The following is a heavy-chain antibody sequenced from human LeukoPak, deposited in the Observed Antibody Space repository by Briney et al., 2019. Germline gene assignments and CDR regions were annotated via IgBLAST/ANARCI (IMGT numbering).Heavy chain of an antibody. V-gene: IGHV3-23*01. CDR2: ISGSGDAT. Sequence: PSETLSLTCTVSGGSISSYYWSWVRQAPGKGLEWVSAISGSGDATFYADSVKGRFTISRDNSKNTLYLQMNSLRAEDTAVYYCAKGDSSRWDYWGQGTLVTVSS. D-gene: IGHD6-13*01. J-gene: IGHJ4*02. CDR3: AKGDSSRWDY. CDR1: GGSISSYY.